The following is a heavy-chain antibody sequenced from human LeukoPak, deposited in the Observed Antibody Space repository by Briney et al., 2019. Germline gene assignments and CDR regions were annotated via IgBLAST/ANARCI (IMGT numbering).Heavy chain of an antibody. V-gene: IGHV4-34*01. CDR2: INHSGST. J-gene: IGHJ4*02. D-gene: IGHD3-3*01. CDR1: GGSFSGYY. CDR3: ARRGITIFGVVKRYFDY. Sequence: SETLSPTCAVYGGSFSGYYWSWIRQPPGKGLEWIGEINHSGSTNYNPSLKSRVTISVDTSKNQFSLKLSSVTAADTAVYYCARRGITIFGVVKRYFDYWGQGTLVTVSS.